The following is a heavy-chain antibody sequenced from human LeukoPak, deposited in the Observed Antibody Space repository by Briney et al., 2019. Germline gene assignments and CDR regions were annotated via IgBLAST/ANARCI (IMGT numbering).Heavy chain of an antibody. J-gene: IGHJ3*02. CDR2: IYYSGSA. D-gene: IGHD3-10*01. V-gene: IGHV4-59*01. Sequence: SETLSLTCTVSGYSISSYYWSWIRQPPGKGLEWIGYIYYSGSANYNPSLKSRVTISVDTSKNQFSLKLRSVTAADTAVYYCARALKITMVRGVIFNAFDIWGQGTMVTVSS. CDR3: ARALKITMVRGVIFNAFDI. CDR1: GYSISSYY.